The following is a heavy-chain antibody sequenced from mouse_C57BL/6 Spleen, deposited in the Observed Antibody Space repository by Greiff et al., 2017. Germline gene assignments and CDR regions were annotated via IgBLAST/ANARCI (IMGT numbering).Heavy chain of an antibody. CDR1: GYTFTDYY. D-gene: IGHD2-14*01. CDR2: INPNNGGT. V-gene: IGHV1-26*01. Sequence: EVQLQQSGPELVKPGASVKISCKASGYTFTDYYMNWVKQSHGKSLEWIGDINPNNGGTSYNQKFKGKATLTVDKSSSTAYMELRSLTSEDSAVYYCARQARRGFDYWGQGTTLTVSS. J-gene: IGHJ2*01. CDR3: ARQARRGFDY.